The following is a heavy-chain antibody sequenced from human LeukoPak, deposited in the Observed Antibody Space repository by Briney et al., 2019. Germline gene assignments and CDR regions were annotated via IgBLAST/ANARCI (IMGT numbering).Heavy chain of an antibody. CDR2: INPNSGGT. CDR1: GYIFTGYY. Sequence: ASVKVSCKASGYIFTGYYMHWVRQAPGQGLEWMGWINPNSGGTNYAQKFQGWVTMTRDTSISTAYMELSRLRSDDTAVYYCARDRNSFDFDYWGQGTLVTVSS. CDR3: ARDRNSFDFDY. D-gene: IGHD2-2*01. J-gene: IGHJ4*02. V-gene: IGHV1-2*04.